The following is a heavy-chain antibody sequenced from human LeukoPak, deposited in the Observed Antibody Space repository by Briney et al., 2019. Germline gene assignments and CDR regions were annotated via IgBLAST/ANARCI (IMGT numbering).Heavy chain of an antibody. D-gene: IGHD3-10*02. Sequence: GGSLRLSCAASGFTFSSYGMHWVRQAPGKGLEWVAVIWYDGSNKYYADSVEGRFTISRDNSKNTLYLQMNSLRAEDTAVYYCARSPYNVHYFDYWGQGTLVTVSS. V-gene: IGHV3-33*01. CDR2: IWYDGSNK. CDR3: ARSPYNVHYFDY. J-gene: IGHJ4*02. CDR1: GFTFSSYG.